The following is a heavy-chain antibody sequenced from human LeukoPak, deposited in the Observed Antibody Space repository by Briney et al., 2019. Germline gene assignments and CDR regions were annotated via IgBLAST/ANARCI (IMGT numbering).Heavy chain of an antibody. CDR3: ASGRRDGYNSNWFDP. Sequence: PSQTLSLTGTVSGGSISSGGYYWSWIRQHPGKGLEWIGYIYYSGSTYYNPSLKSRVTISVDTSKNQFSLKLSSVTAADTAVYYCASGRRDGYNSNWFDPWGQGTLVTVSS. CDR1: GGSISSGGYY. V-gene: IGHV4-31*03. D-gene: IGHD5-24*01. CDR2: IYYSGST. J-gene: IGHJ5*02.